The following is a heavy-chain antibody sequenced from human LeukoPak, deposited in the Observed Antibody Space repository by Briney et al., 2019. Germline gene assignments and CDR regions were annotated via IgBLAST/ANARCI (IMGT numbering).Heavy chain of an antibody. V-gene: IGHV4-34*01. J-gene: IGHJ4*02. CDR2: INHSGST. D-gene: IGHD2-2*02. Sequence: SETLSLTCAVYGGSFSGYYWSWIRQPPGKGLEWIGEINHSGSTNYNPSLKSRVTISVDTSKNQFSLKLSSVTAADTAVYYCARPKRYCSSTSCYRGYYFDYWGQGTLVTVSS. CDR1: GGSFSGYY. CDR3: ARPKRYCSSTSCYRGYYFDY.